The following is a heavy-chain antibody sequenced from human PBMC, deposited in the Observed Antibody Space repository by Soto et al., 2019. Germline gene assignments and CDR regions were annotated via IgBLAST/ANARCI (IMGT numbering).Heavy chain of an antibody. D-gene: IGHD1-26*01. Sequence: QLQLQESGPGLVKPSETLSLTCTVSGGSISSSSYYWGWIRQPPGKGLEWIGSIYYSGSTYYNPSLKSRVTISVDTSKNQFSLKLSSVTAADTAVYYCARRGEPGVGAGLTFDIWGQGTMVTVSS. CDR1: GGSISSSSYY. V-gene: IGHV4-39*01. CDR3: ARRGEPGVGAGLTFDI. CDR2: IYYSGST. J-gene: IGHJ3*02.